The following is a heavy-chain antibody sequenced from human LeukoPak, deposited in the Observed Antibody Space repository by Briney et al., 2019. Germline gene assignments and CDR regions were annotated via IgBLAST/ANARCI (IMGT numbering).Heavy chain of an antibody. D-gene: IGHD4-17*01. J-gene: IGHJ4*02. CDR2: VHHSGST. Sequence: SGTLTLTCAVSGGFISRGYWWRWVRPPPGKGLEWIGEVHHSGSTNYNPSLKGRVTISMDRSKNQFSVMLTPVTAADTAVYYCARNGYYSADFWGQGALVTVSS. CDR1: GGFISRGYW. V-gene: IGHV4-4*02. CDR3: ARNGYYSADF.